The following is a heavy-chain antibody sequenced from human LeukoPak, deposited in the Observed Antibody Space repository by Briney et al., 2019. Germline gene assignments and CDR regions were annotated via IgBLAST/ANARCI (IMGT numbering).Heavy chain of an antibody. V-gene: IGHV3-33*06. D-gene: IGHD6-13*01. Sequence: PGRSLRLSCAASGFTFSSYGMHWVRQAPGKGLEWVAVIWYDGSNKYYAGSVKGRFTISRDNSKNTLYLQMNSLRDEDTAVYYCAKGIPESGSSLRGFDFWGQGTLVTVSS. CDR3: AKGIPESGSSLRGFDF. CDR2: IWYDGSNK. J-gene: IGHJ4*02. CDR1: GFTFSSYG.